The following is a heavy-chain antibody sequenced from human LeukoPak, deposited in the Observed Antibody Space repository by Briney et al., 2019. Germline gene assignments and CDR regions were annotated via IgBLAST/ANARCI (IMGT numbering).Heavy chain of an antibody. CDR3: AKSDHRGDGFNYDY. CDR1: GFTFDDHT. V-gene: IGHV3-43*01. D-gene: IGHD5-24*01. CDR2: ISWDGGVT. J-gene: IGHJ4*02. Sequence: GGSLRLSCAASGFTFDDHTMHWVRQAPGKGREWVSLISWDGGVTKYAGSVKGRFTISRDNTKKSLYLQMNSLRTEDTALYYCAKSDHRGDGFNYDYWGQGTLVTVSS.